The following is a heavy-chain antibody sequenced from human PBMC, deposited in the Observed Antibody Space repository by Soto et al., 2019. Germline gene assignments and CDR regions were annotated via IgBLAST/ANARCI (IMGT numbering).Heavy chain of an antibody. CDR3: ARHGALEGAMAEFDY. CDR1: GGSISSSSYY. Sequence: PSETLSLTCTVSGGSISSSSYYWGWIRQPPGKGLEWIGSIYYSGSTYYNPSLKSRVTISVDTSKNQFSLKLSSVTAADTAVYYCARHGALEGAMAEFDYWGQGTLVTVSS. D-gene: IGHD1-26*01. J-gene: IGHJ4*02. V-gene: IGHV4-39*01. CDR2: IYYSGST.